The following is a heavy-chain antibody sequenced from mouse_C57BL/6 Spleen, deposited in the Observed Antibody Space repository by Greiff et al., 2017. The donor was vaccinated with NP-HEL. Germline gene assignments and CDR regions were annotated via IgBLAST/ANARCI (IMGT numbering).Heavy chain of an antibody. D-gene: IGHD2-12*01. J-gene: IGHJ4*01. V-gene: IGHV5-4*01. CDR3: ARDKSLYSNDEGDAMDY. Sequence: DVMLVESGGGLVKPGGSLKLSCAASGFTFSSYAMSWVRQTPEKRLEWVATISDGGSYTYYPDNVKGRFTISRDNAKNNLYLQMSHLKSEDTAMYYCARDKSLYSNDEGDAMDYWGQGTSVTVSS. CDR1: GFTFSSYA. CDR2: ISDGGSYT.